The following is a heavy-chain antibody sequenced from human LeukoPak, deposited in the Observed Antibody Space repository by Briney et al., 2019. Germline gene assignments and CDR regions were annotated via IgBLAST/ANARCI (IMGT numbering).Heavy chain of an antibody. V-gene: IGHV3-20*04. CDR3: VRGNWYGSGSPDTYFAL. J-gene: IGHJ4*02. CDR1: GFTFSSYS. Sequence: GGSLRLSCAASGFTFSSYSMNWVRQAPGKGLEWVSGLSWTGNRIDYADSVKGRFTISRDNARNSLYLQMNNLRADDMACYYCVRGNWYGSGSPDTYFALWGQGTLVTVSS. D-gene: IGHD3-10*01. CDR2: LSWTGNRI.